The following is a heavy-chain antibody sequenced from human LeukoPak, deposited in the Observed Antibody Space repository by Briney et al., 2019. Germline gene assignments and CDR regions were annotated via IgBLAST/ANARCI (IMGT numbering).Heavy chain of an antibody. Sequence: ASVKVSCKASGYTFTSYGISWVRQATGQGLEWMGWISAYNGNTNYAQKLQGRVTMTTDTSTSTAYMELRSLRSDDTAVYYCARDWYSGYDWKADYWGQGTLVTVSS. CDR1: GYTFTSYG. D-gene: IGHD5-12*01. CDR2: ISAYNGNT. J-gene: IGHJ4*02. V-gene: IGHV1-18*01. CDR3: ARDWYSGYDWKADY.